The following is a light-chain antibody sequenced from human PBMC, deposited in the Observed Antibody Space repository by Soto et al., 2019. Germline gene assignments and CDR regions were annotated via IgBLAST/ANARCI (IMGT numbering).Light chain of an antibody. V-gene: IGKV1-39*01. J-gene: IGKJ4*01. Sequence: DIQVTQSPSSLSASVGDRVTITCRSSQTMTNYLNWYQQKPGKAPKLLMYAASSLQSGVPSRFSGSRSRTDFTLTITSLQPEDFATYYCQQSYTTPPTFGGGTKVEIK. CDR3: QQSYTTPPT. CDR2: AAS. CDR1: QTMTNY.